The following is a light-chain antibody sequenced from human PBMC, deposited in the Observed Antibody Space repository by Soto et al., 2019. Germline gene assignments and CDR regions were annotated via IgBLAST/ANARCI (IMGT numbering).Light chain of an antibody. V-gene: IGKV1-8*01. J-gene: IGKJ5*01. CDR3: QQYYSYPPIT. Sequence: ALRMTQSPSSLSASTGARVTITCRASQGISSYLAWYQQKPGKAPKLLIYAASTLQSGVPSRFSGSGSGTDFNLTISCLQSEDFATYYCQQYYSYPPITFGQGTRL. CDR1: QGISSY. CDR2: AAS.